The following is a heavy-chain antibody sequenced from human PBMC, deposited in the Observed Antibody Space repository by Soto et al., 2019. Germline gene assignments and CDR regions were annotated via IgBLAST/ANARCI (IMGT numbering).Heavy chain of an antibody. V-gene: IGHV4-31*03. D-gene: IGHD3-22*01. CDR2: IYYSGST. Sequence: QVQLQESGPGLVKPSQTLSLTCTVSGGSISSGGYYWSWIRQHPGKGLEWIGYIYYSGSTYYNPSLKSRVTISVDTSKNQFSLKLSSVTAADTAVYYCATTAGAYDSRNDHLYWYFDLWGRGTLVTVSS. CDR3: ATTAGAYDSRNDHLYWYFDL. CDR1: GGSISSGGYY. J-gene: IGHJ2*01.